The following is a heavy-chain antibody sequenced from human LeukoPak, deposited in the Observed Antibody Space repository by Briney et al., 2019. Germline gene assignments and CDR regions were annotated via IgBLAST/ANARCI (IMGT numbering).Heavy chain of an antibody. V-gene: IGHV4-59*01. J-gene: IGHJ3*02. CDR1: DDSISPYS. CDR3: ARCSNDILTGFYRAFDI. D-gene: IGHD3-9*01. CDR2: IYYSGST. Sequence: SETLSLTRTVSDDSISPYSWSWIRQPPGKGLEWIGYIYYSGSTAYNPSLKSRVTISVDTSRNQFSLKLNSVTAADTAVYFCARCSNDILTGFYRAFDIWGQGTMVIVSS.